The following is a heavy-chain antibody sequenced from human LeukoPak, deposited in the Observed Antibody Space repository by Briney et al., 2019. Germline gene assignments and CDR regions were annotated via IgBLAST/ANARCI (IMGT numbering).Heavy chain of an antibody. Sequence: GGSLRLSCAASGFTFSSYAMSWVRQAPGKGLEWVSAISGSGGSTYYADSVKGRFTISRDNSKNTLYLQMNSLRAEDTAVYYCAKRYYYGSGSYYGTYTTGPFDYWGQGTLVTVSS. CDR1: GFTFSSYA. CDR2: ISGSGGST. J-gene: IGHJ4*02. CDR3: AKRYYYGSGSYYGTYTTGPFDY. V-gene: IGHV3-23*01. D-gene: IGHD3-10*01.